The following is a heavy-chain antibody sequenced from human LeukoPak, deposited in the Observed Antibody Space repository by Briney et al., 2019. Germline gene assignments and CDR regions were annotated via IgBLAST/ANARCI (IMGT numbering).Heavy chain of an antibody. CDR3: ARLKRYCSSTSCRGLGRDWFDP. J-gene: IGHJ5*02. CDR2: INHSGST. Sequence: KPSETLSLTCAVYGGSFSGYYWSWIRQPPGKGLEWIGEINHSGSTNYNPSLKSRVTISVDTSKNQLSLKLSSVTAADTAVYYCARLKRYCSSTSCRGLGRDWFDPWGQGTLVTVSS. V-gene: IGHV4-34*01. D-gene: IGHD2-2*01. CDR1: GGSFSGYY.